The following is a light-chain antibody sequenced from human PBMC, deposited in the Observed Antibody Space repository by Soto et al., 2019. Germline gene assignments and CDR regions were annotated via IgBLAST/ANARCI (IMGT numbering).Light chain of an antibody. V-gene: IGKV1-5*01. CDR2: DAS. Sequence: DIQMTQSPSTLSASVGDTVTVTCRASQSVSGWLAWYQQKPGEAPKLLIYDASTLHSGVPSKFSGSGSGTDFTLTISGLQPEDFATYHCQQTYSDISFGGGTKVDI. J-gene: IGKJ4*01. CDR1: QSVSGW. CDR3: QQTYSDIS.